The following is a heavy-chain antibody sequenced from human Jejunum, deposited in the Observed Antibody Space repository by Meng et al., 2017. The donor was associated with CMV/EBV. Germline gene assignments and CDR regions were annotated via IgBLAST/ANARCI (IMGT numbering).Heavy chain of an antibody. J-gene: IGHJ4*02. Sequence: GGSFSGYYWSWLRQSPGQGLEWIGQLIHSGSASYNPSLRRRVTISEDTSKNQFSLRLTSVTAADTAIYYCARKYCGSSNCYPFDYWGQGELVTVSS. V-gene: IGHV4-34*12. CDR1: GGSFSGYY. CDR2: LIHSGSA. D-gene: IGHD2-2*01. CDR3: ARKYCGSSNCYPFDY.